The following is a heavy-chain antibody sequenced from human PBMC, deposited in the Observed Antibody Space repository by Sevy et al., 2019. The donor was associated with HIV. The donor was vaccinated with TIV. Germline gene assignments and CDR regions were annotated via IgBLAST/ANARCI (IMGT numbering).Heavy chain of an antibody. CDR1: GFTFNSYG. V-gene: IGHV3-33*01. CDR3: ARVDYQYYYYAMDV. Sequence: GGSLRLSCAASGFTFNSYGMHWVRQAPGKGLEWVAVIWYDGSNQYYEHSVKGRFTISRDNSKNTLYLQMNSLRAEDTAVYFCARVDYQYYYYAMDVWGQGTTVTVSS. J-gene: IGHJ6*02. D-gene: IGHD4-17*01. CDR2: IWYDGSNQ.